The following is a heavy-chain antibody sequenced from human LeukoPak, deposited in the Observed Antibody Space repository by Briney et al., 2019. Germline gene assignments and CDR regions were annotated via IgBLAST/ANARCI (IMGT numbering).Heavy chain of an antibody. D-gene: IGHD4-23*01. CDR2: INSISTYI. CDR3: LGGGN. Sequence: GGSLRLSCAASRFTFSSYSMNWVRQAPGKGLEWGSFINSISTYIHYADSVKGRFTISRDNAKNSLYLQMNSLRAEDTAVYYCLGGGNLGQGTLVTVSS. V-gene: IGHV3-21*01. J-gene: IGHJ4*02. CDR1: RFTFSSYS.